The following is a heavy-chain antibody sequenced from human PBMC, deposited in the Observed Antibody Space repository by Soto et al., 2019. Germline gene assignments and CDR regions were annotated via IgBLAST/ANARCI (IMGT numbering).Heavy chain of an antibody. CDR1: GFTFTSSA. CDR3: AADARFLEWYYYGMDV. D-gene: IGHD3-3*01. J-gene: IGHJ6*02. V-gene: IGHV1-58*01. CDR2: IVVGSGNT. Sequence: SVKGSCKASGFTFTSSAVQWVRQARGQRLEWIGWIVVGSGNTNYAQKFQERVTITRDMSTSTAYMELSSLRSEDTAVYYCAADARFLEWYYYGMDVWGQGTTVTVSS.